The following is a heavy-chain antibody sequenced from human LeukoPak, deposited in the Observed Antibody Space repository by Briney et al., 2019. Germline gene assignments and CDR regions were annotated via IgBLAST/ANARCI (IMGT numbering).Heavy chain of an antibody. CDR2: ISYDGSNK. J-gene: IGHJ4*02. CDR1: GFTFSSYA. V-gene: IGHV3-30-3*01. CDR3: ARERGDYGY. D-gene: IGHD4-17*01. Sequence: GGSLRLSCAASGFTFSSYAMHWVRQAPGKGLEWVAVISYDGSNKYYADSVKGRFTISRDNSKNTLYLQMNSLRAEDTAVYYCARERGDYGYWGQGTLVTVSS.